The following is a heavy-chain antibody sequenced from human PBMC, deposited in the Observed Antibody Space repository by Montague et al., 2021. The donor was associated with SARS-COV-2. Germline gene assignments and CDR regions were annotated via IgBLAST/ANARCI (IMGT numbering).Heavy chain of an antibody. CDR2: IYYSGST. D-gene: IGHD5-24*01. Sequence: SETLSLTCTVSGGSISSYYWSWIRQPPGKGLEWIGYIYYSGSTNYNPSLKSRVTISVDTSKNQFSLKLSSVTAAGTAVYYCAGVFPRWLKLDPYFDYWGQGTLVTVSS. J-gene: IGHJ4*02. V-gene: IGHV4-59*01. CDR1: GGSISSYY. CDR3: AGVFPRWLKLDPYFDY.